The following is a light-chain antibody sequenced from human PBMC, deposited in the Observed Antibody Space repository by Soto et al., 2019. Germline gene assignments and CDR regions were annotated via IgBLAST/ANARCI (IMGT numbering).Light chain of an antibody. CDR2: EGS. CDR3: CSFAVGSTLV. J-gene: IGLJ2*01. V-gene: IGLV2-23*01. CDR1: SSDVGTYNL. Sequence: QAASVSGSPGQSITISCTGTSSDVGTYNLVSWHQHHPGKAPKLIIYEGSKRPSGVSNRFSGSKSGNTASLTISGLQAEDEADYYCCSFAVGSTLVFGGGTKLTVL.